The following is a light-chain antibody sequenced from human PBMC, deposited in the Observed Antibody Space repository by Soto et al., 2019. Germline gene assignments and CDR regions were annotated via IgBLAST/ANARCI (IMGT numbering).Light chain of an antibody. CDR3: ATWDSSLSAVV. V-gene: IGLV1-51*01. Sequence: QSVLTQPPSLSAAPGQRVTISCSGSSSNIGNNYVSWYQQFPGTYPKFLIYDNKKRPSGIPDRFSGSKSGTSATLGITGLQTGDEADYYCATWDSSLSAVVFGGGTKLTVL. CDR1: SSNIGNNY. J-gene: IGLJ2*01. CDR2: DNK.